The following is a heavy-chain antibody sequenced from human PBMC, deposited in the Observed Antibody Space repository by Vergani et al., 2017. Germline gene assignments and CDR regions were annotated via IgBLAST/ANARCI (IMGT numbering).Heavy chain of an antibody. CDR1: GFTFSNYG. J-gene: IGHJ4*02. CDR3: AKDGRENSDYGYFDY. V-gene: IGHV3-30*02. D-gene: IGHD4-17*01. CDR2: IRSDGSKK. Sequence: QLQLVQSGGGVVQPGGSLRLSCAVSGFTFSNYGMHCVRQAPGKGLEWVTFIRSDGSKKYFADSVKGRFTISRDTSQKTLSLQRGSLRADDTAVYYCAKDGRENSDYGYFDYRLQGTHVTV.